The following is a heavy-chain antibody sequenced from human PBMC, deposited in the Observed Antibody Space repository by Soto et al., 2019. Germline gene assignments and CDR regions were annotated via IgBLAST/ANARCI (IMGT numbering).Heavy chain of an antibody. CDR3: ARGGLYMTSSWVEAY. Sequence: VQLLESGGGLVQPGGSLRLSCAASGFTFGDYAMTWVRQAPGKGLEWVSSVSGSATSTYIADSVKGRVTISRDNSKNTLNLQMNSLRAEDTAVYYCARGGLYMTSSWVEAYWGQGTLVTVSS. D-gene: IGHD6-13*01. CDR2: VSGSATST. CDR1: GFTFGDYA. J-gene: IGHJ4*02. V-gene: IGHV3-23*01.